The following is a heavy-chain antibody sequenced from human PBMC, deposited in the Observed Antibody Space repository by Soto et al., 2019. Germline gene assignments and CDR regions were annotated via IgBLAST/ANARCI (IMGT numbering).Heavy chain of an antibody. Sequence: PGGALRLSCAASGFTFSSYGMHWVRQAPGKGLEWVAVISYDGSNKYYADSVKCRFTISRDNSKNTLYLQMNSLRAEDTAVYYCAKDGGAAFYYYYGMDVWGQGTTVTVSS. CDR3: AKDGGAAFYYYYGMDV. D-gene: IGHD3-16*01. J-gene: IGHJ6*02. CDR2: ISYDGSNK. CDR1: GFTFSSYG. V-gene: IGHV3-30*18.